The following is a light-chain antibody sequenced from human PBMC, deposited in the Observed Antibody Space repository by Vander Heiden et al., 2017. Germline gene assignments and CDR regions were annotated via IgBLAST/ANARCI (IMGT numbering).Light chain of an antibody. V-gene: IGKV1-5*03. Sequence: DIQMTQSPSTLSAFVGDRVTITCRASQSISSRLAWYQQKPGKVPRLLIYKASNLESGVPSRFSGSGSGTEFTLTISRLQPDDFATYYCQQDNTYSRTFGQGTKVEIK. CDR3: QQDNTYSRT. J-gene: IGKJ1*01. CDR2: KAS. CDR1: QSISSR.